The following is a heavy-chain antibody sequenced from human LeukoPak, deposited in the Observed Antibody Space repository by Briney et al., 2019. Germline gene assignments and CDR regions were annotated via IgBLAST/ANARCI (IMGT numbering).Heavy chain of an antibody. D-gene: IGHD3-10*01. J-gene: IGHJ4*02. CDR3: ARDSRFGELSN. V-gene: IGHV3-53*01. CDR1: GFTVSSNY. CDR2: IYSGGST. Sequence: PGGSLRLSCAASGFTVSSNYMSWVRQAPGKGLEWVSVIYSGGSTYYADSVKGRFTISRDNSKNTLYLQMNSLRAEDTAVYYCARDSRFGELSNWGQGTLVTVSS.